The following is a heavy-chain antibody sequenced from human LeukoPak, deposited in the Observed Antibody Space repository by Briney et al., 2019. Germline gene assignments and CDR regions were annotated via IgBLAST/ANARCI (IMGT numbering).Heavy chain of an antibody. V-gene: IGHV1-18*01. D-gene: IGHD3-9*01. CDR3: ARDYLAYYDILTGYPFNY. CDR2: ISAYNGNT. Sequence: ASVKVSCKASGGTFSSYAISWVRQAPGQGLEWMGWISAYNGNTNYAQKLQGRVTMTTDTSTSTAYMELRSLRSDDTAVYYCARDYLAYYDILTGYPFNYWGQGTLVTVSS. CDR1: GGTFSSYA. J-gene: IGHJ4*02.